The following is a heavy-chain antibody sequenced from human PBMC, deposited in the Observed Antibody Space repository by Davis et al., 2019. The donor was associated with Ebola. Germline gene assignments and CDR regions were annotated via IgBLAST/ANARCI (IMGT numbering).Heavy chain of an antibody. J-gene: IGHJ5*02. D-gene: IGHD6-13*01. CDR2: IYHSGST. CDR1: GGSIRSSNW. Sequence: MPSETLSLTCAVSGGSIRSSNWWSWVRRPPGKGLEWIGEIYHSGSTNYNPSLKSRVTISVDTSKNQFSLKLSSVTAADTAVYYCARRKAAAGSNWFDPWGQGTLVTVSS. V-gene: IGHV4-4*02. CDR3: ARRKAAAGSNWFDP.